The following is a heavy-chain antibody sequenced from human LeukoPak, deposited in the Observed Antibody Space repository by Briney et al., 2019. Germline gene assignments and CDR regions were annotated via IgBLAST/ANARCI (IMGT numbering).Heavy chain of an antibody. V-gene: IGHV1-2*02. CDR2: IIPNSGGT. J-gene: IGHJ4*02. CDR3: ARGGYYDSSGYRLLDY. CDR1: GYTFTGYY. D-gene: IGHD3-22*01. Sequence: TSGKVSCKASGYTFTGYYMHWVRQAPGQGLELMGWIIPNSGGTNYSQKFQDRVTMTRDTSISTAYVELTWLRSDDTAVYYCARGGYYDSSGYRLLDYWGQGTLVTVSS.